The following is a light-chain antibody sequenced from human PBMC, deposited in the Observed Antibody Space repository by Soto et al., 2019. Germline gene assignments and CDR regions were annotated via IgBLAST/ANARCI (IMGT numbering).Light chain of an antibody. CDR2: TAS. Sequence: DIQMTQSPSTLSPSVGDRVTITCRASQSISSWLAWYQQKPGKAPKLLIYTASSLESGVPSRFSGRESGTEFTLTISSLQPDDFATYYCQQYSTYPFTFGPGTKVDIK. J-gene: IGKJ3*01. CDR1: QSISSW. CDR3: QQYSTYPFT. V-gene: IGKV1-5*03.